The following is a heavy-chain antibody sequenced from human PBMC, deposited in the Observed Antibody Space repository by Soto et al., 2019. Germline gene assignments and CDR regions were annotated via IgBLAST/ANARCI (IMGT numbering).Heavy chain of an antibody. V-gene: IGHV4-39*01. D-gene: IGHD3-16*01. CDR2: TYFGGMT. Sequence: SDTVYLNCIFPGASISSSRYYWVWIRHPPGKGLEWIASTYFGGMTYYSPSLKSRVTISVDTSKSQFSLRLDSVTAAGTAVYYCATAPETFDPVDYYLNYFDPWGQGTLVTVTS. J-gene: IGHJ5*02. CDR3: ATAPETFDPVDYYLNYFDP. CDR1: GASISSSRYY.